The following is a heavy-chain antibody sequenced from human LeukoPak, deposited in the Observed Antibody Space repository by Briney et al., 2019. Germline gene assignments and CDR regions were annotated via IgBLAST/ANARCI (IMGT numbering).Heavy chain of an antibody. CDR2: ISSSSSYI. V-gene: IGHV3-21*01. D-gene: IGHD5-18*01. CDR1: GFTFSSYS. J-gene: IGHJ5*02. Sequence: GGSLRLSCAASGFTFSSYSMNWVRQAPGKGLEWVSSISSSSSYIKYADSVKGRFTISRDNAKNSLYLQMNSLRAEDTAVYYCARVFTWIQLWPSGFDPWGQGTLVTVSS. CDR3: ARVFTWIQLWPSGFDP.